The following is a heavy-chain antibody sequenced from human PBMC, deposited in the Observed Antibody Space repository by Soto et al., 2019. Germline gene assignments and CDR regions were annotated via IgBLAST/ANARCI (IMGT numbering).Heavy chain of an antibody. J-gene: IGHJ5*02. CDR1: GFTFSHYA. V-gene: IGHV3-30-3*01. CDR3: ARDKSPYSFTWTNNWCDP. CDR2: ISYDGSKK. Sequence: QVQLVESGGGVVQPGRSLRLSCAASGFTFSHYAMHWVRQVPCKGLEWVTFISYDGSKKYYADSVKGRFTVSRDNSKNTLYLQMNSLRTEDTAVYYCARDKSPYSFTWTNNWCDPWGQGTLGTVSS. D-gene: IGHD6-13*01.